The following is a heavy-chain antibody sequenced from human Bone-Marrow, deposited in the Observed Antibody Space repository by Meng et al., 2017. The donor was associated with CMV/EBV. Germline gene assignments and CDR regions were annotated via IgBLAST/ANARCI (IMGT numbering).Heavy chain of an antibody. CDR1: GGSISSSRYY. D-gene: IGHD6-19*01. Sequence: GGSISSSRYYWCWIRQPPGKGLEWIGSIYYSGRTYYNPSLKSRVTISVDTSKNQFSLKLSSVTAADTAVYYCARAVVSSGWYDPFDYWGQGTLVTVSS. CDR3: ARAVVSSGWYDPFDY. J-gene: IGHJ4*02. V-gene: IGHV4-39*01. CDR2: IYYSGRT.